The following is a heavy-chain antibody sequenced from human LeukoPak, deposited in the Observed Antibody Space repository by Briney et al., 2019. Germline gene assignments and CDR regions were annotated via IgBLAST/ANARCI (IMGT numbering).Heavy chain of an antibody. CDR1: GYTLTELS. J-gene: IGHJ3*02. CDR2: FDPEVGET. Sequence: ASVKVSCKVSGYTLTELSMHWVRQAPGKGLEWMGGFDPEVGETIYAQKFQGRVTMTEDTSTDTAYMELSSLRSEDTAVYYCATDWVVVTAMGAFDIWGQGTMVTVSS. V-gene: IGHV1-24*01. D-gene: IGHD2-21*02. CDR3: ATDWVVVTAMGAFDI.